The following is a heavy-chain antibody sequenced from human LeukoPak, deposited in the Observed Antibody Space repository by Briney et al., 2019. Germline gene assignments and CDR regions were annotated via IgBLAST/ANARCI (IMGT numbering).Heavy chain of an antibody. CDR2: ISSSSSSI. CDR1: GFTFSSSN. D-gene: IGHD6-13*01. CDR3: AKEGRSTTPGY. Sequence: PGGSLRLSCAASGFTFSSSNMDWVRQAPEKGLEWVSSISSSSSSIYYTDSVKGRFTISRDNTKNSLFLQMNSLRAEDTAVYFCAKEGRSTTPGYWGQGTLVTVSS. J-gene: IGHJ4*02. V-gene: IGHV3-21*01.